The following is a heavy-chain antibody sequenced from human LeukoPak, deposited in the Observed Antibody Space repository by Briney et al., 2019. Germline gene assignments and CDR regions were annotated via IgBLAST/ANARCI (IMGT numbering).Heavy chain of an antibody. J-gene: IGHJ4*02. CDR2: ISYDGSNK. Sequence: GGSLRLSCAASAFTFSAFGMHWVRQAPGKGLDWVAVISYDGSNKYYADSVKGRFTISRDNSKNALYLQMDSLRAEDTAVYYCARDCCDPYYESGAKIGGIDYWGQGTLVTVSS. CDR1: AFTFSAFG. V-gene: IGHV3-30-3*01. CDR3: ARDCCDPYYESGAKIGGIDY. D-gene: IGHD3-10*01.